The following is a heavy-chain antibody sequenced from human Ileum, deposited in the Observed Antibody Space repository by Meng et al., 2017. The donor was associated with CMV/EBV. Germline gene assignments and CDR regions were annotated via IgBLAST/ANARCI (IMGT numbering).Heavy chain of an antibody. CDR1: GFSLTIHVES. D-gene: IGHD6-6*01. CDR2: IDGGGVK. CDR3: VHRYSSSSGQVS. Sequence: TSVKESVPPLVTPTETLTLTCTLSGFSLTIHVESVGWSGQPRVTALEGLARIDGGGVKQYSPSLQSRLTATKDTSKNQVVLTMTNMDPVDTATYYGVHRYSSSSGQVSWGQGTLVTVSS. J-gene: IGHJ5*02. V-gene: IGHV2-5*02.